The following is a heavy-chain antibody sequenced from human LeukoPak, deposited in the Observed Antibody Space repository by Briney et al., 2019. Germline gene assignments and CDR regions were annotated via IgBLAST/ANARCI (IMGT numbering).Heavy chain of an antibody. Sequence: GESLKISCKGSGYSFTTYWIGWVRQMPGKGLECMGIIYPGDSDTRYSPSFQGQVTISADESISTAYLQWSSLKASDTAMYYCARHFKCSGGSCYGDYWGQGTLVTVSS. J-gene: IGHJ4*02. CDR1: GYSFTTYW. CDR2: IYPGDSDT. V-gene: IGHV5-51*01. D-gene: IGHD2-15*01. CDR3: ARHFKCSGGSCYGDY.